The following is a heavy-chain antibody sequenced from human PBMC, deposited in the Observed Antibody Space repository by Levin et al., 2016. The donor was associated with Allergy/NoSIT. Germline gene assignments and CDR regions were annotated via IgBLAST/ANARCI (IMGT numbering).Heavy chain of an antibody. V-gene: IGHV1-69*13. CDR2: IIPIFGTA. D-gene: IGHD2-15*01. J-gene: IGHJ5*02. CDR3: ARVGYCSGGSCYDDWFDP. CDR1: GGTFSSYA. Sequence: SVKVSCKASGGTFSSYAISWVRQAPGQGLEWMGGIIPIFGTANYAQKFQGRVTITADESTSTAYMELSSLRSEDTAVYYCARVGYCSGGSCYDDWFDPWGQGTLVTVSS.